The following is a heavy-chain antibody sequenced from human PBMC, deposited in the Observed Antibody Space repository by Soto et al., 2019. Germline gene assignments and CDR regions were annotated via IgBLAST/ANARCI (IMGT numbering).Heavy chain of an antibody. V-gene: IGHV4-30-4*01. CDR3: AREEVDSGSYYEYNWFDP. J-gene: IGHJ5*02. CDR2: IYYSGST. D-gene: IGHD1-26*01. CDR1: GGSISSGDYY. Sequence: SETLSLTCTVSGGSISSGDYYWSWIRQPPGKGLERIGYIYYSGSTYYNPSLKSRVTISVDTSKNQFSLKLSSVTAADTAVYYCAREEVDSGSYYEYNWFDPWGQGTLVTVSS.